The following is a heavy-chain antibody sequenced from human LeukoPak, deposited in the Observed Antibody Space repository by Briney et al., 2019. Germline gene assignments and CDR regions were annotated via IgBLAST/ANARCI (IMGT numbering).Heavy chain of an antibody. Sequence: SVKVSCKASGGTFSSYAISWVRQAPGQGLEWMGGIIPIFGTANYAQKFQGRVTITADKSTSTAYMELSSLRSEDTAVYYCARVVVPAANYFYYYGVDVWGKGTTVTVSS. CDR1: GGTFSSYA. V-gene: IGHV1-69*06. D-gene: IGHD2-2*01. CDR3: ARVVVPAANYFYYYGVDV. J-gene: IGHJ6*04. CDR2: IIPIFGTA.